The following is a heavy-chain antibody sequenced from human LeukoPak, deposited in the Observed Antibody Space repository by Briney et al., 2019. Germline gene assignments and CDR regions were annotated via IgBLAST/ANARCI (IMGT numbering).Heavy chain of an antibody. D-gene: IGHD4-17*01. CDR1: GYTFTNYY. CDR2: INPSGGSR. J-gene: IGHJ6*02. CDR3: ARSEDGRTVTPSDYYYYCMDV. Sequence: AAVTVSYKDSGYTFTNYYMHWVRQAPGQGREWMGIINPSGGSRSYAQKFQGRVTMTSHSSTSTVYMELSSLRSEDTAVYYCARSEDGRTVTPSDYYYYCMDVWGQGTTVTVSS. V-gene: IGHV1-46*01.